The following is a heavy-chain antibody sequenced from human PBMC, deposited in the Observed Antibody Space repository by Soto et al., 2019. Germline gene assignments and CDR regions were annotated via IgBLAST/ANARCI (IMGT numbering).Heavy chain of an antibody. CDR1: GFAFSSEW. CDR2: IDPYDTGI. CDR3: TSDTFGARDS. J-gene: IGHJ4*02. D-gene: IGHD2-15*01. Sequence: GGSLRLSCAASGFAFSSEWMHWGRQAPGKGLVWVSRIDPYDTGITYADSVKGRFTISRDNAKNTLYLQMNSLRAEDTAVYYCTSDTFGARDSWGQGTLVTVSS. V-gene: IGHV3-74*01.